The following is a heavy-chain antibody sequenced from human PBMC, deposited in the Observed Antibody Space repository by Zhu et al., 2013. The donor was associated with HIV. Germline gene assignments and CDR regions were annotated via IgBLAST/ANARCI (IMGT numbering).Heavy chain of an antibody. Sequence: EVQLVESGGGLVKPGGSLRLSCAASGFTFSNYAMSWVRQAPGKGLEWVSGISGSGDTTWFADSVKGRFTISRDNSKDTVYLEVNSLRSDDTAVYYCAKDMKRVVARYFDSWGQGTLVTVSS. CDR3: AKDMKRVVARYFDS. D-gene: IGHD2-15*01. V-gene: IGHV3-23*04. CDR2: ISGSGDTT. CDR1: GFTFSNYA. J-gene: IGHJ4*02.